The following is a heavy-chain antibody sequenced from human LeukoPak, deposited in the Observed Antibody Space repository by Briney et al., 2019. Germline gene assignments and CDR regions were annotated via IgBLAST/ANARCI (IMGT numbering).Heavy chain of an antibody. CDR3: ARDASYYDSSGYYTY. CDR2: IWYDGSNK. Sequence: GGSLRLSCAASGFTFSSYGMHWVRQAPGKGLEWVAVIWYDGSNKYYADSVKGRFTISRDNSKNTLYLQMNSLRAEDTAVYYCARDASYYDSSGYYTYWGQGTLVTVSS. CDR1: GFTFSSYG. V-gene: IGHV3-33*01. J-gene: IGHJ4*02. D-gene: IGHD3-22*01.